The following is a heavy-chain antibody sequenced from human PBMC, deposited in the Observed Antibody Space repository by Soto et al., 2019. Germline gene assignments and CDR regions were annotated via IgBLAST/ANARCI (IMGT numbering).Heavy chain of an antibody. Sequence: SETLSLTCTVSGGSISSYYWSWIRQPPGKGLEWIGYIYYSGSTNYNPSLKSRVTISVDTSKNQFSLKLSSVTAADTAVYYCATLRFLEWRDGMGVWGQGTTVTVSS. J-gene: IGHJ6*02. D-gene: IGHD3-3*01. CDR2: IYYSGST. V-gene: IGHV4-59*01. CDR3: ATLRFLEWRDGMGV. CDR1: GGSISSYY.